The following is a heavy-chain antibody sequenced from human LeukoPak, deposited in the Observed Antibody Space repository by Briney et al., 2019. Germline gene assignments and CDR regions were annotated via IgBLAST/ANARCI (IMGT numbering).Heavy chain of an antibody. CDR3: AKDYGRGYSYGYSGFDY. V-gene: IGHV3-66*01. J-gene: IGHJ4*02. Sequence: PGGSLRLSCAASGFTVSSNYMSWVRQAPGKGLEWVSVIYSGGSTYYADSVKGRFTISRDNSKNTLYLQMNSLRAEDTAVYYCAKDYGRGYSYGYSGFDYWGQGTLVTVSS. CDR1: GFTVSSNY. D-gene: IGHD5-18*01. CDR2: IYSGGST.